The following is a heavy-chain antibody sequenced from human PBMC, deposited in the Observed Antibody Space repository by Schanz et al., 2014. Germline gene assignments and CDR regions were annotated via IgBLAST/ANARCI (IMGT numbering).Heavy chain of an antibody. D-gene: IGHD4-17*01. J-gene: IGHJ3*02. CDR2: INHGGST. Sequence: QVQLQQWGAGLLKPSETLSLTCGVFGGSFSGYYWSWIRQPPGKGLEWIAEINHGGSTNYNPSLKSRVTISVDTSKNQFSLNRSSATAADTAVYYCARDRGHGDLPGDIWGQGTMVTVSS. V-gene: IGHV4-34*01. CDR1: GGSFSGYY. CDR3: ARDRGHGDLPGDI.